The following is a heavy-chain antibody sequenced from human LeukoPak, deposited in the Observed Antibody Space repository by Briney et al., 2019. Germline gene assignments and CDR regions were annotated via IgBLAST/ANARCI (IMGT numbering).Heavy chain of an antibody. V-gene: IGHV3-7*01. J-gene: IGHJ6*03. CDR2: IKQDGSAK. CDR1: GFTFSHYW. Sequence: PGGSLRLSRAASGFTFSHYWMSWVRQAPGKGLEWVANIKQDGSAKYYVDSVKGRFTISRDNAKNSLSLQMNSLRAEDTAIYYCAREDAAGSDYYYMDVWGKGTTVTVSS. CDR3: AREDAAGSDYYYMDV. D-gene: IGHD6-13*01.